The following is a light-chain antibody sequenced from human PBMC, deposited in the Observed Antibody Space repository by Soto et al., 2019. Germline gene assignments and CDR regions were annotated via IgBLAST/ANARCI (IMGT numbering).Light chain of an antibody. CDR2: KAT. CDR3: QQYNDFQYT. J-gene: IGKJ2*01. CDR1: LPISNY. V-gene: IGKV1-16*01. Sequence: DIQMTQSPSSLSASVGDRVTITCRASLPISNYLAWYQQKPGKAPKLLIYKATNLQSGVPSRFSGSGSGTDFSLTISSLQPVDSATYFCQQYNDFQYTFGPGTKLEI.